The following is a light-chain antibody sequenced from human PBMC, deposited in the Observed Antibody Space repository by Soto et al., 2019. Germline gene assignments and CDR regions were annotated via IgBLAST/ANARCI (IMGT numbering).Light chain of an antibody. J-gene: IGKJ5*01. CDR1: HNIINY. CDR2: VAS. V-gene: IGKV1-39*01. Sequence: DIQMTQSPSSLSASVGDRVTITCRASHNIINYLNWYQQKPGKAPQLLIYVASMLESGVPSRFNGSGSGTDFTLTISSLQPEDFATYYCQQSYNAPITFGQATRLDI. CDR3: QQSYNAPIT.